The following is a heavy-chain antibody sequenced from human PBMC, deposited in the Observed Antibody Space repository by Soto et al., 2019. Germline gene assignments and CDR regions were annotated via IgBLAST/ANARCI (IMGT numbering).Heavy chain of an antibody. CDR1: GFTVSSNY. D-gene: IGHD3-22*01. Sequence: GGSLRLSCAASGFTVSSNYMSWVRQAPGKGLEWVSVIYSGGSTYYADSVKGRFTISRDNSKNTLYLQMNSLRAEDTAVYYCARILKGHSSGYYYVGPYWYFDLWGRGTLVTVSS. CDR3: ARILKGHSSGYYYVGPYWYFDL. J-gene: IGHJ2*01. V-gene: IGHV3-53*01. CDR2: IYSGGST.